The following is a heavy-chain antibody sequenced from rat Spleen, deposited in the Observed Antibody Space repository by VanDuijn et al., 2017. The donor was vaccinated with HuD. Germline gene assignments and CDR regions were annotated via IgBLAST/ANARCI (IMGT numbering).Heavy chain of an antibody. CDR2: ITNTAGST. Sequence: EVQLVESGGGLVQPGRSLKLSCVASGFTFNNYWMTWIRQAPGKGLEWIASITNTAGSTYYLDSVKGRFTISRDNAKRTLYLQMDSLRSEDTATYYCSTYSDFGTSPFAFWGHGTLVTVSS. CDR1: GFTFNNYW. CDR3: STYSDFGTSPFAF. J-gene: IGHJ3*01. D-gene: IGHD3-2*01. V-gene: IGHV5-31*01.